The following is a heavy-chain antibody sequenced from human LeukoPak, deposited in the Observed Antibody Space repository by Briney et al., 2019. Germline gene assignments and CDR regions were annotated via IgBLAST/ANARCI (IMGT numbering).Heavy chain of an antibody. CDR2: LRSKANNYAT. CDR1: GFTFSSYG. V-gene: IGHV3-73*01. Sequence: GGSLRLSCAASGFTFSSYGMHWVRQAPGKGLEWVGRLRSKANNYATGYATSVIGRFTISRDDSKNTRYLEMNSLKIENTGVYFCTSQAGYSSSWETWGQGTLVTVSS. D-gene: IGHD6-13*01. J-gene: IGHJ5*02. CDR3: TSQAGYSSSWET.